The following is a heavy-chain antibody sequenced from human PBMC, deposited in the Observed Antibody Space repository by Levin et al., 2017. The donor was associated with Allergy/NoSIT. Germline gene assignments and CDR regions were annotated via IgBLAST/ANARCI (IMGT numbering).Heavy chain of an antibody. V-gene: IGHV3-23*01. CDR1: GFTFSSYA. CDR3: AKLGFAPTPDWLPSYYYGMDV. Sequence: GGSLRLSCAASGFTFSSYAMSWVRQAPGKGLEWVSAISGSGGSTYYADSVKGRFTISRDNSKNTLYLQMNSLRAEDTAVYYCAKLGFAPTPDWLPSYYYGMDVWGQGTTVTVSS. J-gene: IGHJ6*02. D-gene: IGHD3-9*01. CDR2: ISGSGGST.